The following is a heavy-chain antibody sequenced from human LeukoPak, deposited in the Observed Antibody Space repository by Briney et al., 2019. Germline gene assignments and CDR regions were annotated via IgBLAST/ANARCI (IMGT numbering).Heavy chain of an antibody. V-gene: IGHV3-48*04. D-gene: IGHD6-13*01. CDR2: ISTSSSTI. CDR1: GFTFSTYS. J-gene: IGHJ4*02. CDR3: ARDPGIAAADIDY. Sequence: GGSLRLSCAASGFTFSTYSMNWVRQAPGKGLEWVSYISTSSSTIYYADSVKGRFTISRDNAKNTLYLQMNSLRAEDTAVYYCARDPGIAAADIDYWGQGTLVTVSS.